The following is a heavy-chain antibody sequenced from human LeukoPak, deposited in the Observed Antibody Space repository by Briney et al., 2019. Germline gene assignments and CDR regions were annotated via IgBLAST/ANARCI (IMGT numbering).Heavy chain of an antibody. J-gene: IGHJ1*01. V-gene: IGHV4-39*01. CDR3: ARHGGYCSSTSCFEYFHY. Sequence: PETLSLTCTVSGGSISSSNNFWGWIRQTPGKGLEWIGSVHHSRSTYYNPSLKSRITISGDTSKNQFSLNLNSVTAADTAVYYCARHGGYCSSTSCFEYFHYWGQGTLVTVPS. CDR2: VHHSRST. CDR1: GGSISSSNNF. D-gene: IGHD2-2*01.